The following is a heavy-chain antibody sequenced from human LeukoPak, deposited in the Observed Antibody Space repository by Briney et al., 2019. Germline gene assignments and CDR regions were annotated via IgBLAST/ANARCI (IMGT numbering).Heavy chain of an antibody. J-gene: IGHJ4*02. Sequence: PGGSLRLSCAASGFTFSSYAMSWVRQAPGKGLEWVSGISGYGGTTYYADSVKGRFTISRDNSKNTLYLQMNSLRAEDTAVYYCAKDNRGSGSYGVLYYFDYWGQGTLVTVSS. V-gene: IGHV3-23*01. CDR1: GFTFSSYA. CDR3: AKDNRGSGSYGVLYYFDY. CDR2: ISGYGGTT. D-gene: IGHD1-26*01.